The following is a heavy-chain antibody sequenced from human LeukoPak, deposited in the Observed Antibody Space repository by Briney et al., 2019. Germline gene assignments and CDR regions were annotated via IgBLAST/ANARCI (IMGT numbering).Heavy chain of an antibody. J-gene: IGHJ6*03. D-gene: IGHD2-21*01. CDR2: IYPGDSDT. V-gene: IGHV5-51*01. Sequence: GESLKISCKGSGYSFTSYWIGRVRQMPGKGLEWMGIIYPGDSDTRYSTSFQGQVTISADKSISTAYLQWSSLKASDTAMYYCARHNCGGDCYSHYYYMDVWGKGTTVTVSS. CDR3: ARHNCGGDCYSHYYYMDV. CDR1: GYSFTSYW.